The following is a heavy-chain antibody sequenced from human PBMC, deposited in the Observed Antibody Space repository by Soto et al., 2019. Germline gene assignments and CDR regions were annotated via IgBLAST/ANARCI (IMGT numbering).Heavy chain of an antibody. CDR1: GFTFSTYS. Sequence: EVQLVESGGGLVQPGGSLRLSCAASGFTFSTYSMNWVRQAPGKGLDWVSYISSGSITIYYADSVKGRFTISRDNAKNSLYLQMNSLRAEDTAVYYCARDQVGGYYDSSDSYHYYYGMDVWGQGTTVTVSS. D-gene: IGHD3-22*01. CDR3: ARDQVGGYYDSSDSYHYYYGMDV. J-gene: IGHJ6*02. CDR2: ISSGSITI. V-gene: IGHV3-48*01.